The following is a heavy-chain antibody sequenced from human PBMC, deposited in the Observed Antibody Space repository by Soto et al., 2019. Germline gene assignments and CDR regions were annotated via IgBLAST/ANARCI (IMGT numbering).Heavy chain of an antibody. J-gene: IGHJ4*02. V-gene: IGHV3-21*01. CDR1: GFTFSSYS. Sequence: EVQLVESGGGLVKPGGSLRLSCAASGFTFSSYSMNWVRQAPGKGLEWVSSISSSSSYIYYADSVKGRFTISRDNAKNSLYLQMNSRRAEDTAVYYCARDPTGYYDSSGYLDWGQGTLVTVSS. CDR2: ISSSSSYI. D-gene: IGHD3-22*01. CDR3: ARDPTGYYDSSGYLD.